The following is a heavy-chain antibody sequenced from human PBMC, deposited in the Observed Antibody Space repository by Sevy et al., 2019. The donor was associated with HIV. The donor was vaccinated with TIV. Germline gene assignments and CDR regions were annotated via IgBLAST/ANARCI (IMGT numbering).Heavy chain of an antibody. CDR2: IEKDGSKT. CDR1: GFFFSNFW. CDR3: ARDSYSSVSSDVGWFDP. Sequence: GESLKISCEASGFFFSNFWMHWVRQTPGKGLEWVSRIEKDGSKTIYADSVRGRFIVSRDNSKKTVSLQMNSLRVEDSAIYYGARDSYSSVSSDVGWFDPLGQGTLVTVSS. V-gene: IGHV3-74*01. D-gene: IGHD6-19*01. J-gene: IGHJ5*02.